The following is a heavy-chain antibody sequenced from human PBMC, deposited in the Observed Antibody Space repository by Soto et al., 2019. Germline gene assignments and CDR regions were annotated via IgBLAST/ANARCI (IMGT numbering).Heavy chain of an antibody. D-gene: IGHD2-15*01. CDR2: INHSGST. Sequence: QVQLQQWGAGLLKPSETLSLTCAVYGGSFSGYYWSWIRQPPGKGLEWIGAINHSGSTNYNPSLKSSVTTTRDTAKNQFSRKLSSVTAADTAVYYCARGRVPSYVWGGGNWFDPWGQGTLVTVSS. V-gene: IGHV4-34*01. CDR1: GGSFSGYY. CDR3: ARGRVPSYVWGGGNWFDP. J-gene: IGHJ5*02.